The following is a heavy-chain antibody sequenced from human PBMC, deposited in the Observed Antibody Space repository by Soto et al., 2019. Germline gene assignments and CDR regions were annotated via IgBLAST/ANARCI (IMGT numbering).Heavy chain of an antibody. D-gene: IGHD1-26*01. Sequence: QPGGSLRLSCAASGFTFSSYAMHWVRQAPGKGLEWVAVISYDGDNKYYADSVKGRFTISRDDSKNTLYLQMNSLRGEDTAVYYCARAYSGGLYGMDAWGQGTTVTVSS. V-gene: IGHV3-30-3*01. CDR1: GFTFSSYA. CDR3: ARAYSGGLYGMDA. CDR2: ISYDGDNK. J-gene: IGHJ6*02.